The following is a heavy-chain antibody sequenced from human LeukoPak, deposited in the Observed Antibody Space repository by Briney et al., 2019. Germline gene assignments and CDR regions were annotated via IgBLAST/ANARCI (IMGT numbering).Heavy chain of an antibody. V-gene: IGHV3-7*01. J-gene: IGHJ6*03. CDR1: GFTFSNYW. Sequence: GGSLRLSCAASGFTFSNYWMSWVRQAPGKGLEWVANIRQDGSEKYHVDSVKGRFTISRDNAKNSLYLQMNSLRAEDTAVYYCARDPHTALNYYHMDVWGKGTTVSISS. CDR3: ARDPHTALNYYHMDV. CDR2: IRQDGSEK. D-gene: IGHD5-18*01.